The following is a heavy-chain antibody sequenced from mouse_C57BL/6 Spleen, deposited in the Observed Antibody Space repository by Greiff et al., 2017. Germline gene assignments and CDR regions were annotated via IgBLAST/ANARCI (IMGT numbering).Heavy chain of an antibody. V-gene: IGHV1-54*01. CDR1: GYAFTNYL. D-gene: IGHD2-5*01. CDR3: ARLDYSNYGDY. Sequence: QVQLQQSGAELVRPGTSVKVSCKASGYAFTNYLIEWVQQRPGQGLEWIGVINPGSGGTNYNEKFKGKATLTADKSSSTAYMQLSSLTSEDSAVYCCARLDYSNYGDYWGQGTTLTVSS. J-gene: IGHJ2*01. CDR2: INPGSGGT.